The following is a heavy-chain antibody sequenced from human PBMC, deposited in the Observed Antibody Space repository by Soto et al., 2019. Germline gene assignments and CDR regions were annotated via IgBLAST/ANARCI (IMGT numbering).Heavy chain of an antibody. J-gene: IGHJ4*02. V-gene: IGHV3-30*18. CDR3: AKDRWELLGHLDY. CDR1: GFTFSSYG. D-gene: IGHD1-26*01. Sequence: QVQLVESGGGVVQPGRSLRLSCAASGFTFSSYGMHWVRQAPGKGLEWAAVISYDGSNKYYADSVKGRFTISRDNAKNTLYLQMNSLRAEDTAVYYCAKDRWELLGHLDYWGKGTLFTVSS. CDR2: ISYDGSNK.